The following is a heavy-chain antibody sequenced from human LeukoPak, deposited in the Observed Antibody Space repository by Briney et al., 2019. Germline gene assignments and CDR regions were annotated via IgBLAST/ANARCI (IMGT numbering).Heavy chain of an antibody. V-gene: IGHV1-8*01. D-gene: IGHD1-26*01. J-gene: IGHJ4*02. Sequence: ASVKVSCKTSGYTFSSYDINWVRQATGQGLEWMGWMNPNSGNTGYAQNFQGRVTMTRNPSISTAYMELSSLRSEDTAVYYCARGTDSGSYWTVFDYWGQGTLVTVSS. CDR3: ARGTDSGSYWTVFDY. CDR1: GYTFSSYD. CDR2: MNPNSGNT.